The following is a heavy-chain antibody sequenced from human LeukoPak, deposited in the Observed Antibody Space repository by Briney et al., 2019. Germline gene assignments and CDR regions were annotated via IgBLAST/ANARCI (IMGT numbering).Heavy chain of an antibody. J-gene: IGHJ4*02. D-gene: IGHD2-2*01. V-gene: IGHV4-34*01. CDR1: GGSFGGYY. CDR2: INHSGST. CDR3: ARHLYFCRSTTCSSH. Sequence: SETLSLTCAVSGGSFGGYYWSWIRQPPGKGLEWLGEINHSGSTNYNPSLKSRVTISVDTSKAQLSLKLNSVTAADTAVYYCARHLYFCRSTTCSSHWGQGTLVTVSS.